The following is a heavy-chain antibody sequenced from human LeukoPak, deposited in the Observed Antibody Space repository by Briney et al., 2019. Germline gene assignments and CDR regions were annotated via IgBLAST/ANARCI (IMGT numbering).Heavy chain of an antibody. V-gene: IGHV4-4*07. CDR1: GGSISSYY. CDR3: ARLHPGGAARAFDI. J-gene: IGHJ3*02. D-gene: IGHD6-6*01. CDR2: IYTSGST. Sequence: SETLSLTCTVSGGSISSYYWSWIRQPAGKGLEWIGRIYTSGSTNYNPSLKSRVTMSVDTSKNQFSLKLGSVTAADTAVYYCARLHPGGAARAFDIWGQGTMVTVSS.